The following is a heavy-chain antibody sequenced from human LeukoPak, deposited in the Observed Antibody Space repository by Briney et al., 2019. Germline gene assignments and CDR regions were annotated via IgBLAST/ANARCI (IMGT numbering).Heavy chain of an antibody. CDR3: ARQARPYYDFWSGQPFDY. V-gene: IGHV4-39*01. D-gene: IGHD3-3*01. CDR2: IYYSGST. CDR1: GASISSSSYY. J-gene: IGHJ4*02. Sequence: SETLSLTCTVSGASISSSSYYWGWIRQPPGKGLEWIGSIYYSGSTYYNPSLKSRVTISADTSKNQFSLKLSSVTAADTAVYYYARQARPYYDFWSGQPFDYWGQGTLVTVSS.